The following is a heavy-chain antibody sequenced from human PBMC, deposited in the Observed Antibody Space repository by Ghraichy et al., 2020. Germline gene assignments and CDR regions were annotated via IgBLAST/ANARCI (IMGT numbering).Heavy chain of an antibody. V-gene: IGHV6-1*01. CDR3: ARDGYSSSRAGYYYGMDV. CDR1: GDSVSSNSAA. CDR2: TYYTSKWYH. Sequence: SQTLSLTCDISGDSVSSNSAAWNWIRQSPSRGLEWLGRTYYTSKWYHDYAVSVKSRITINPDTSKNQVSLQLNSVTPEDTAVYYCARDGYSSSRAGYYYGMDVWGQGTTVTVSS. D-gene: IGHD6-13*01. J-gene: IGHJ6*02.